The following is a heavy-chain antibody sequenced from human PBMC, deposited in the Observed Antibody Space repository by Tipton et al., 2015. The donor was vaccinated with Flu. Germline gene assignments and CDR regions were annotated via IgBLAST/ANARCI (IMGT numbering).Heavy chain of an antibody. Sequence: TLSLTCTVSGGSTSSYYWSWIRQPAGKGLEWIGRIYTSGSTNYNPSLKSRVTMSVDTSKNQFSLKLTSVSAADTAVYYCAKSGSYLEYLQHWGQGTLVTVSS. V-gene: IGHV4-4*07. CDR3: AKSGSYLEYLQH. J-gene: IGHJ1*01. CDR1: GGSTSSYY. CDR2: IYTSGST. D-gene: IGHD1-26*01.